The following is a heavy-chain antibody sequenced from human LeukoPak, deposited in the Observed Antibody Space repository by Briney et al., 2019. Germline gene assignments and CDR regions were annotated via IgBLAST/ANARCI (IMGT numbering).Heavy chain of an antibody. CDR3: TKEISTEDYRFFF. Sequence: SGGSLRLSCTTSGFTFSNYGIHWVRQAPGKGLEWVSFIKSDESDKHYADSVKGRFTISRDNSKNTLYLQMNSLRHEDTAVYYCTKEISTEDYRFFFWGQGALVTDSS. CDR2: IKSDESDK. CDR1: GFTFSNYG. D-gene: IGHD3-16*02. V-gene: IGHV3-30*02. J-gene: IGHJ4*02.